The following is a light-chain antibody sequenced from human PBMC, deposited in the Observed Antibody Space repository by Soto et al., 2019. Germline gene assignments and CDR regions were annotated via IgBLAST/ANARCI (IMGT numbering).Light chain of an antibody. J-gene: IGLJ2*01. CDR1: NIGSKS. CDR3: QVWDRSDHVV. CDR2: YDT. V-gene: IGLV3-21*04. Sequence: SYELTLPPSVSVAPGKTARITCEGNNIGSKSVHWYQQRPGQAPVLVIYYDTDRPSGIPERFSGSNSGNTATLTISRVEAGDEADYYCQVWDRSDHVVFGGGTKVTVL.